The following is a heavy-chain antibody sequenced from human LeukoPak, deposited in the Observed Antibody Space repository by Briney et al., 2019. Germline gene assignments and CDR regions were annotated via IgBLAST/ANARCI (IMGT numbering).Heavy chain of an antibody. D-gene: IGHD6-13*01. Sequence: TGGSLRLSCAPSGFTFDSYAMHWVRQAPGKGLEWVAVISDDGNKKYYADSMRGRFTISRDNSKNTLYLQMNSLRAEDTAVYYCARERIAAVGTGWFDPWGQGTLVTVSS. J-gene: IGHJ5*02. CDR2: ISDDGNKK. CDR1: GFTFDSYA. V-gene: IGHV3-30*04. CDR3: ARERIAAVGTGWFDP.